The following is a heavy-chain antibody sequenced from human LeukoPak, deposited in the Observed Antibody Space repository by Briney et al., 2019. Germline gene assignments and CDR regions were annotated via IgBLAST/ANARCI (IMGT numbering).Heavy chain of an antibody. D-gene: IGHD3-22*01. CDR1: GGSFSSGGYS. J-gene: IGHJ3*02. CDR2: IYHSGST. CDR3: AREGYYYDSSGFDLSGAFDI. Sequence: PSETLSLTCAVSGGSFSSGGYSWSWIRQPPGKGLEWIGYIYHSGSTYYNPSLKSRVTISVDRSKNQFSLKLSSVTAADTAVYYCAREGYYYDSSGFDLSGAFDIWGQGTMVTVSS. V-gene: IGHV4-30-2*01.